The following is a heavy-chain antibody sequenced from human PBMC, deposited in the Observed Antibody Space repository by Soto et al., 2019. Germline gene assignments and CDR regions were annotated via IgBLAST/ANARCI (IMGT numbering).Heavy chain of an antibody. CDR2: IIPILGIA. D-gene: IGHD6-13*01. J-gene: IGHJ6*02. V-gene: IGHV1-69*02. CDR3: ARVWSEYSSSWYGMDV. CDR1: GGTFSSYT. Sequence: QVQLVQSGAEVKKPGSSVKVSCKASGGTFSSYTISWVRQAPGQGPEWMGRIIPILGIANYAQKFQGRVTITADKSTSTAYMELSSLRSEDTAVYYCARVWSEYSSSWYGMDVWGQGTTVTVSS.